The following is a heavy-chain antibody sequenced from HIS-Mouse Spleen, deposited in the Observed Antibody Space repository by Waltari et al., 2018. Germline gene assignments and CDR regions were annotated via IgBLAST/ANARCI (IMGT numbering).Heavy chain of an antibody. J-gene: IGHJ2*01. Sequence: QLQLQESGPGLVKPSETLSLTCTVSGGSISSSSYYWGWIRQPPGKGLEWIGSIYYSGSTYYNPALKSRVTISGDTSKNQFALKLSSVTAADMAVYYCAREIPYSSSWYDWYFDLWGRGTLVTVSS. CDR3: AREIPYSSSWYDWYFDL. D-gene: IGHD6-13*01. CDR1: GGSISSSSYY. CDR2: IYYSGST. V-gene: IGHV4-39*07.